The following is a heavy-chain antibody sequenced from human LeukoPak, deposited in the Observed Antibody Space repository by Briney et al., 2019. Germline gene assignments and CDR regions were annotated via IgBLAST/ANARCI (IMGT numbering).Heavy chain of an antibody. Sequence: GGSLRLSCAASGFTFSSYGMHWVRQAPGKGLEWVAVISYDGSNKYYADSVKGRFTISRDNAKNTLYLQMNSLRAEDTAVYYCARGNWFDPWGQGTLVTVSS. V-gene: IGHV3-30*03. CDR1: GFTFSSYG. J-gene: IGHJ5*02. CDR3: ARGNWFDP. CDR2: ISYDGSNK.